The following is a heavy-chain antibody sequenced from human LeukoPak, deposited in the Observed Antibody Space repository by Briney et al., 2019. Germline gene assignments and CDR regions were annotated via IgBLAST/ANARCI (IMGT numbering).Heavy chain of an antibody. D-gene: IGHD2-15*01. CDR1: GFTVSNNY. J-gene: IGHJ4*02. CDR2: ILDNGDT. Sequence: GGSLRLSCAASGFTVSNNYMSWVRQVPGKGPEWVSGILDNGDTNYADSVKGRFTISRDNSKNTLYLQMSSLRADDPAVYYCVRGRLFRGGFDSWGQGTPVTVS. CDR3: VRGRLFRGGFDS. V-gene: IGHV3-53*01.